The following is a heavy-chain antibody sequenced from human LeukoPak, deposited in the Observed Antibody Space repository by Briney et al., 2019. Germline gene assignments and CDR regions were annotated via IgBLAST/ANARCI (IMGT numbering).Heavy chain of an antibody. J-gene: IGHJ3*02. V-gene: IGHV3-15*01. CDR3: TTVGVGSTLHAFDI. CDR2: IKSKTDGGTT. CDR1: GFTFSNAW. D-gene: IGHD1-26*01. Sequence: GGSLRLSCAASGFTFSNAWMSWVRQAPGKVLEWVGRIKSKTDGGTTDYAAPVKGRFTISRDDSKNTLYLQMNSLKTEDTAVYYCTTVGVGSTLHAFDIWGQGTMVTVSS.